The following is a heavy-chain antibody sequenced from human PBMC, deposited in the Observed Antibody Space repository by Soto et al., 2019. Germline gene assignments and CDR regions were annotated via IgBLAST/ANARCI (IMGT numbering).Heavy chain of an antibody. CDR3: ATGVVGAADY. CDR1: GFTFSDHY. CDR2: TRNKADSYTT. D-gene: IGHD1-26*01. V-gene: IGHV3-72*01. J-gene: IGHJ4*02. Sequence: HPGGSLRLPCAASGFTFSDHYMDWVRQAPGKGLQWVGRTRNKADSYTTEYAASVKGRFTISRDDSKNSLYLQMNSLKTEDTAVYYCATGVVGAADYWGQGTLVTVSS.